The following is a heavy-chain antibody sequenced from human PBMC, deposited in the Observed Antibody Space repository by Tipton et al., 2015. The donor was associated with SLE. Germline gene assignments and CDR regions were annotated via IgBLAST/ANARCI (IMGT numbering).Heavy chain of an antibody. CDR2: IYYSGST. D-gene: IGHD6-13*01. CDR3: ARGDPGSSSWYAPPFGY. CDR1: GGSISSSSYY. V-gene: IGHV4-39*07. J-gene: IGHJ4*02. Sequence: LRLSCTVSGGSISSSSYYWGWIRQPPGKGLEWIGSIYYSGSTYYNPALKSRVTISVDTSKNQFSLKLSSVTAADPAVYYCARGDPGSSSWYAPPFGYWGQGTLVTVSS.